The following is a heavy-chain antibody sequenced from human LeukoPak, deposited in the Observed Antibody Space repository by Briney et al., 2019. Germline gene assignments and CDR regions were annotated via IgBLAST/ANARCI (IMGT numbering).Heavy chain of an antibody. CDR1: SGSISSYY. CDR2: IYYSGST. Sequence: SETLSLTCTVSSGSISSYYWSWIRQPPGKGLEWLGYIYYSGSTNYNPSLKSRVTISVDTSKNQFSLKLSSVTAADTAVYYCARVKTYYDISKDAFDIWGQGTMVTVSS. V-gene: IGHV4-59*01. CDR3: ARVKTYYDISKDAFDI. D-gene: IGHD3-22*01. J-gene: IGHJ3*02.